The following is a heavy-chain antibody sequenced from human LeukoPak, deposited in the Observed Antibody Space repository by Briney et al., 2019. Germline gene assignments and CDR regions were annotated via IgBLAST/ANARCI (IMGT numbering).Heavy chain of an antibody. CDR1: GFTFSSYS. CDR3: ARDPIAVAGMSFRDYYYGMDV. D-gene: IGHD6-19*01. V-gene: IGHV3-48*02. J-gene: IGHJ6*02. CDR2: ISSSSSTI. Sequence: PGGSLRLSCAASGFTFSSYSMNWVRQAPGKGLEWVSYISSSSSTIYYADSVKGRFTISRDNAKNSLYLQMNSLRDEDTAVYYCARDPIAVAGMSFRDYYYGMDVWGQGTTVTVSS.